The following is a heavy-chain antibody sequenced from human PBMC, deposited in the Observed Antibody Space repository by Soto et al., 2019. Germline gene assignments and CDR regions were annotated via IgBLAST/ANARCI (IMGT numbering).Heavy chain of an antibody. D-gene: IGHD2-21*02. CDR1: GFTFSDNP. V-gene: IGHV3-48*02. J-gene: IGHJ4*02. CDR3: VRDHDFAFDT. Sequence: GGSLRLSCAASGFTFSDNPMNWVRLAPGKGLEWVSHIRSDGTTIYYAGSVKGRFTISRDNAKNSLYLHMNSLRDEDTAIYYCVRDHDFAFDTWGQGTLVTVSS. CDR2: IRSDGTTI.